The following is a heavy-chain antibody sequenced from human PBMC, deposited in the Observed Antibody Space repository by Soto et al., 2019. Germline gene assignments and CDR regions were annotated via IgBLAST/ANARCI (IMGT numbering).Heavy chain of an antibody. Sequence: EVQLVESGGGLVQPGGSLRLSCAASGFTFSSYSMNWVRQAPGKGLEWVAYISSSSSTIYYADSVKGRFTISRDNAKNSLELQMDSLRDEDTAGYYCSRDGGSLGYWGQGTLVTVSS. CDR3: SRDGGSLGY. CDR1: GFTFSSYS. D-gene: IGHD1-26*01. V-gene: IGHV3-48*02. J-gene: IGHJ4*02. CDR2: ISSSSSTI.